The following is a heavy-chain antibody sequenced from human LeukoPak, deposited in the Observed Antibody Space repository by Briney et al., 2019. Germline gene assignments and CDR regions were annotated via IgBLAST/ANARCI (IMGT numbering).Heavy chain of an antibody. CDR3: ARVQLYSGYENNLGY. Sequence: KPGGSLRLSCAASGFTFSSYSMNWVRQAPGKGLEWVSSISSSSSYIYYADTVKGRFTISRDNAKDSLYLQMNSLRAEDTAVYYCARVQLYSGYENNLGYWGQGTLVTVSS. D-gene: IGHD5-12*01. V-gene: IGHV3-21*01. CDR2: ISSSSSYI. CDR1: GFTFSSYS. J-gene: IGHJ4*02.